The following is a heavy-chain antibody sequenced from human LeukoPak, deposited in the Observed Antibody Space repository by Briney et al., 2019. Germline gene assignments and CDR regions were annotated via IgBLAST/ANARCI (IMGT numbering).Heavy chain of an antibody. D-gene: IGHD1-26*01. V-gene: IGHV3-7*01. CDR2: IKQDGSEK. CDR3: ARNSGGY. CDR1: GFTVSSNY. J-gene: IGHJ4*02. Sequence: GGSLRLSCAASGFTVSSNYMSWVRQAPGKGLEWVANIKQDGSEKYYVDSVKGRFTISRDNAKNSLYLQMNSLRAEDTAVYYCARNSGGYWGQGTLVTVSS.